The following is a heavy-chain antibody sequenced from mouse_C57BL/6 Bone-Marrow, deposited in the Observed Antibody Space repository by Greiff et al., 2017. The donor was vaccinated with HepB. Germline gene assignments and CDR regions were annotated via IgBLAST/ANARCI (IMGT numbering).Heavy chain of an antibody. CDR1: GFSFTSYG. CDR3: ARSCYYYGSSPFAY. J-gene: IGHJ3*01. Sequence: QVQLKESGPGLVQPSQSLSITCTVSGFSFTSYGVHWVRQSPGKGLEWLGVIWSGGSTDYNAAFISRLSISKDNSKSQVFFKMNSLQADDTAIYYGARSCYYYGSSPFAYWGQGTLVTVSA. V-gene: IGHV2-2*01. CDR2: IWSGGST. D-gene: IGHD1-1*01.